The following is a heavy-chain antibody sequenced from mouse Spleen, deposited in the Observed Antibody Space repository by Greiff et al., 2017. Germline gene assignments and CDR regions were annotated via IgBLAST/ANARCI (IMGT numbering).Heavy chain of an antibody. CDR3: ARWGYLNAMDY. D-gene: IGHD3-1*01. CDR2: INPNNGGT. J-gene: IGHJ4*01. Sequence: EVQLQQSGPELVKPGASVKISCKASGYTFTDYYMNWVKQSHGKSLEWIGDINPNNGGTSYNQKFKGKATLTVDKSSSTAYMELRSLTSEDSAVYYCARWGYLNAMDYWGQGTSVTVSS. V-gene: IGHV1-26*01. CDR1: GYTFTDYY.